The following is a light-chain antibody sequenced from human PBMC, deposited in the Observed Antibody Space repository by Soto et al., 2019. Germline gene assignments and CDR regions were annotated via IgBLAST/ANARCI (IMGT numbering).Light chain of an antibody. CDR1: SSDVGGYNY. CDR3: SSYTTSTTLLV. V-gene: IGLV2-14*01. CDR2: EVT. Sequence: QSVLTQPASVSGSPGQSITIFCGGTSSDVGGYNYVSWYQQHPDTAPKLLIYEVTIRPSGISDRFSGSKSGNTASLTISGLQAEDEADYYCSSYTTSTTLLVFGTGTKLTVL. J-gene: IGLJ1*01.